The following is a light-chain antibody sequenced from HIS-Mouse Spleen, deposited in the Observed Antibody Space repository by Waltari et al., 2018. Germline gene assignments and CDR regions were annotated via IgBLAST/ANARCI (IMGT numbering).Light chain of an antibody. V-gene: IGLV1-47*01. CDR1: SSNIGSNY. J-gene: IGLJ2*01. CDR3: AAWDDSLSGVV. Sequence: QSVLTQPPSASGTPGQRVTISCSGSSSNIGSNYVYWYQQLPGTAPNLLIYRNNQRPSGVPDRCSGSKSGTSASLAISGLRSEDEADYYCAAWDDSLSGVVFGGGTKLTVL. CDR2: RNN.